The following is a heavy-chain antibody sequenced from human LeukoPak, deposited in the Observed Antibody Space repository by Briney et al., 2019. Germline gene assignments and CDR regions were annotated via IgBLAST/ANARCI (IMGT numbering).Heavy chain of an antibody. CDR1: GFTFSTYA. CDR2: ISSSGGSS. V-gene: IGHV3-23*01. J-gene: IGHJ4*02. CDR3: AKLGNFASGSYSD. D-gene: IGHD3-10*01. Sequence: GGSLRLSCAVSGFTFSTYAMSWVRQAPGKGLEWVSAISSSGGSSYYADSVKGRFTISRDNSKNTLYLHMNSLRAEDTAVYYCAKLGNFASGSYSDWGQGTLVTVSS.